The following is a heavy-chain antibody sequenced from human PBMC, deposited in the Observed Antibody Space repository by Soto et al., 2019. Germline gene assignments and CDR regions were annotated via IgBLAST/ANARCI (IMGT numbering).Heavy chain of an antibody. D-gene: IGHD3-16*01. CDR1: GFTFSTYW. V-gene: IGHV3-7*01. Sequence: EVQLVESGGGLVQPGGSLRLSCAASGFTFSTYWMTWVRRPPGKGLEWVANLDQDGSERYYVDSVRGRFTISRDNAKNSLYLEMSSLRADDTAVYYCVCGGNFFVYWGQGTLVTVSP. CDR2: LDQDGSER. J-gene: IGHJ4*02. CDR3: VCGGNFFVY.